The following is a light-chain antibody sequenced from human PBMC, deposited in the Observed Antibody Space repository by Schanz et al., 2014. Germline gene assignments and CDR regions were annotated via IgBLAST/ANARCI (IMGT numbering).Light chain of an antibody. J-gene: IGLJ1*01. CDR3: CSYVSSTTPYV. V-gene: IGLV2-8*01. CDR2: DVN. Sequence: QSALTQPPSASGSPGQSVTISCTGTSSDVGGYNYVSWYQQHPGKAPKLMIFDVNQRPSGVPDRFSGSKSGNTASLTISGLQAEDEADYYCCSYVSSTTPYVFGFGTKLTVL. CDR1: SSDVGGYNY.